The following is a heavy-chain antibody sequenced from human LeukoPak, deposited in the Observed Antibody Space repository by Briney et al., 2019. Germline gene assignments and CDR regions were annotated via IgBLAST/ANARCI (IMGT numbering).Heavy chain of an antibody. V-gene: IGHV3-7*01. CDR1: GFTFSSYW. CDR2: IKHNGDEL. Sequence: GGSLRLSCAASGFTFSSYWMAWVRQAPGKGLEWVANIKHNGDELNYVDSVEDRFTISRDNAKNSLYLHMTSLRAEDTAVYYCARELRTFDSWGQGTLATVSS. D-gene: IGHD3-16*01. J-gene: IGHJ4*02. CDR3: ARELRTFDS.